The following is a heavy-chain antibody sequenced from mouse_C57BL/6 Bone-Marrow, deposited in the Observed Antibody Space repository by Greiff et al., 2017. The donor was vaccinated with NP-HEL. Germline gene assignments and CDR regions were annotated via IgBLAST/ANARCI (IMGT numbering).Heavy chain of an antibody. CDR3: ARPLLGDAMDY. Sequence: QVQLKQSGAELVRPGASVKLSCKASGYTFTDYYINWVKQRPGQGLEWIARIYPGSGNTYYNEKFKGKATLTAEKSSSTAYMQLSSLTSEDSAVYFCARPLLGDAMDYWGQGTSVTVSS. CDR2: IYPGSGNT. J-gene: IGHJ4*01. D-gene: IGHD3-3*01. V-gene: IGHV1-76*01. CDR1: GYTFTDYY.